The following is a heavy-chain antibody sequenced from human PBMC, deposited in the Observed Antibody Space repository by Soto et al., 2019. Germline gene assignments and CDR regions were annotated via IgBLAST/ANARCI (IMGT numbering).Heavy chain of an antibody. D-gene: IGHD6-13*01. Sequence: QVQLVQSGAEVKKPGASVKVSCKASGYTFTGYYMHWVRQAPGQGLAWMGWINPNSGGTNYEQKFQGRVTITRETYISNAYMELRRLRSEDTAVYYCASVEYSSNWYPFDYWGPGTLVTVSS. CDR3: ASVEYSSNWYPFDY. J-gene: IGHJ4*02. CDR2: INPNSGGT. CDR1: GYTFTGYY. V-gene: IGHV1-2*02.